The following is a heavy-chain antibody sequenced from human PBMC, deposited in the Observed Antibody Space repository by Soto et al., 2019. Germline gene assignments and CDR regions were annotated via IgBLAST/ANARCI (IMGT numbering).Heavy chain of an antibody. J-gene: IGHJ5*02. D-gene: IGHD5-18*01. CDR3: ARDSGYNYGSFRWFDP. CDR1: GGSISSYY. V-gene: IGHV4-59*01. CDR2: IYYSGST. Sequence: SXTLSLTCTVSGGSISSYYWSWIRQPPVKGLEWIGYIYYSGSTNYTPSLKSRVTISVDTSKNQFSLKLSSVTAADTAVYYCARDSGYNYGSFRWFDPWGQGTLVTVSS.